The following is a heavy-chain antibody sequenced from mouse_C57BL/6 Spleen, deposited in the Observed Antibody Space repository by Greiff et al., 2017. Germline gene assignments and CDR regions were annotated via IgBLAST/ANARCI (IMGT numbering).Heavy chain of an antibody. CDR2: INPYNGGT. CDR3: ARGDKFLTGYFDV. Sequence: VQLQQSGPVLVKPGASVKMSCKASGYTFTDYYMNWVKQSHGKSLEWIGVINPYNGGTSYNQKFKGKATLTVDKSSSTAYMELNSLTSEDSAVYYCARGDKFLTGYFDVWGTGTTVTVSS. V-gene: IGHV1-19*01. CDR1: GYTFTDYY. D-gene: IGHD3-3*01. J-gene: IGHJ1*03.